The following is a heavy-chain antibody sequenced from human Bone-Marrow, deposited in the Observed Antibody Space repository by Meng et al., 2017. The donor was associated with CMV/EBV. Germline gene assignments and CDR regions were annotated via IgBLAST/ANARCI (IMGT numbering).Heavy chain of an antibody. V-gene: IGHV4-59*01. CDR1: GGSISSYY. CDR3: AKGRVVPAAFDAFDI. CDR2: IYYSGST. J-gene: IGHJ3*02. D-gene: IGHD2-2*01. Sequence: GSLRLSCTVSGGSISSYYWSWIRQPPGKGLEWIGYIYYSGSTNYNPSLKSRVTISVDTSKNQFSLKLSSVTAADTAVYYCAKGRVVPAAFDAFDIRGQGTMVTLSS.